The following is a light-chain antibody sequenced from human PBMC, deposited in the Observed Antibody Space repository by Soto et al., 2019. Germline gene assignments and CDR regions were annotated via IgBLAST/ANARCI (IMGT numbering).Light chain of an antibody. CDR3: QQSYSTPRT. Sequence: DIQMTQSPSSLSASVGDRVTITCRASQNIRNFLNWYQQKPGKAPKLLIYDASSLQSGVPSRFSGSGSGTDFILTISSLQPEDFATYYCQQSYSTPRTFAQGTKVDVK. CDR1: QNIRNF. V-gene: IGKV1-39*01. CDR2: DAS. J-gene: IGKJ1*01.